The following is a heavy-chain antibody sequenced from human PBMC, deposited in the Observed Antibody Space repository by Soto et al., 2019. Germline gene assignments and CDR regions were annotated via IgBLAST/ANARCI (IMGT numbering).Heavy chain of an antibody. CDR3: VRTSLAVAAATREDY. V-gene: IGHV3-74*01. D-gene: IGHD2-15*01. CDR1: GFTFSSYW. J-gene: IGHJ4*02. Sequence: EVQLVESGGGLVQPGGSLRLSCAASGFTFSSYWMHWVRQAPGKGLVWVSRINSDGSSTSYADSVKGRFTISRDNAKNTLYLQMNSLRAGDTAVYYCVRTSLAVAAATREDYWGQGTLVTVSS. CDR2: INSDGSST.